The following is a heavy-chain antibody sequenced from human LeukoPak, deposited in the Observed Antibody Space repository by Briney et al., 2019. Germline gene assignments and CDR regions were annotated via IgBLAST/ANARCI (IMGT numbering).Heavy chain of an antibody. D-gene: IGHD2-2*01. CDR3: ASRCSTTKCLINSSTTFDY. Sequence: SETLSLTCAVYGGSFSSYYWSWIRQPPGKGLEWIGEINHSGNTNYNPSLKSRVTISVDTSKNQFSLKLSSVTAADTAVYYCASRCSTTKCLINSSTTFDYWGQGTLVTVSS. CDR2: INHSGNT. V-gene: IGHV4-34*01. J-gene: IGHJ4*02. CDR1: GGSFSSYY.